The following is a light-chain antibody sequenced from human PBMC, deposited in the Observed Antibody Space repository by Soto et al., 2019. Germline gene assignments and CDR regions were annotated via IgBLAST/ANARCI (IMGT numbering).Light chain of an antibody. CDR1: QSVTSY. Sequence: EIVLTQSPGTLSLSTGERATLSCRASQSVTSYLAWYQQKPGQAPRLLIYGASSRATGIPDRFSGSGSGTDFTLTISRLEPEDFAVYYCQQYRSSPPLTFGGGTKVDIK. CDR2: GAS. CDR3: QQYRSSPPLT. V-gene: IGKV3-20*01. J-gene: IGKJ4*01.